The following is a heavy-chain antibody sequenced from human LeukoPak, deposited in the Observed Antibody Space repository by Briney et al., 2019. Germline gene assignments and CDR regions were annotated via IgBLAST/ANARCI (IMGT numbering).Heavy chain of an antibody. CDR3: AKDLAPITMIAQGYFQH. J-gene: IGHJ1*01. CDR2: ISGSGGST. CDR1: RFTFSSYA. Sequence: QSGGSLRLSCAASRFTFSSYAMSWVRQAPGKGLEWVSAISGSGGSTYYADSVKGRFTISRDNSKNTLYLQMNSLRAEDTAVYYCAKDLAPITMIAQGYFQHWGQGTLVTVSS. D-gene: IGHD3-22*01. V-gene: IGHV3-23*01.